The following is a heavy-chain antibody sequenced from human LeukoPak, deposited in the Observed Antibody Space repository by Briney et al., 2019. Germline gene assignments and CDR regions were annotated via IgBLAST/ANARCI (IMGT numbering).Heavy chain of an antibody. CDR3: ARAGYYRFDY. D-gene: IGHD1-26*01. CDR1: GFTFTNSW. CDR2: INGDGTTI. Sequence: GGSLRLSCAGSGFTFTNSWIHWVRQAPGEGLVRPSRINGDGTTINYADSVKGRFTISRDNAKNTLYLQMNSLRAEDTAMYYCARAGYYRFDYWGQGTLVTVSS. J-gene: IGHJ4*02. V-gene: IGHV3-74*01.